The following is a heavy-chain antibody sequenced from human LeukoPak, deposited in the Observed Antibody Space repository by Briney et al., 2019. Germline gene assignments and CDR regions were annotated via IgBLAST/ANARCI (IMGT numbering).Heavy chain of an antibody. CDR1: GGSISSSSYY. Sequence: SETLSLACTVSGGSISSSSYYWGWIRQPPGKGLEWIGSIYYSGGTYYNPSLKSRVTISVDTSKNQFSLKLSSVTAADTAVYYCARDPAPYSGYSWYFDYWGQGTLVTVSS. J-gene: IGHJ4*02. D-gene: IGHD5-12*01. V-gene: IGHV4-39*07. CDR2: IYYSGGT. CDR3: ARDPAPYSGYSWYFDY.